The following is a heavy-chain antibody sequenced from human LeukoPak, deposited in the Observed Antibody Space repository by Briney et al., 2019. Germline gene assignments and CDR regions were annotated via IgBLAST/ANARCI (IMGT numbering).Heavy chain of an antibody. D-gene: IGHD6-13*01. J-gene: IGHJ3*01. CDR3: TREFPDSTATGPAFDF. Sequence: GGSLRLSCVASGITFSNYAVSWVRQAPEKGLEWVANMQIDGSKKYYVDSVKGRFIVSRDNTMNSLYLQMNSLRAEDTAMYYCTREFPDSTATGPAFDFWGQGTMVTVSS. V-gene: IGHV3-7*01. CDR2: MQIDGSKK. CDR1: GITFSNYA.